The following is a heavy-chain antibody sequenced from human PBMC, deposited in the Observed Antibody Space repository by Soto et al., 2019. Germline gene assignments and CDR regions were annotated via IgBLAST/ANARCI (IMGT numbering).Heavy chain of an antibody. J-gene: IGHJ6*02. Sequence: SETLSLTCTVSGGSISSGDYYWSWIRQPPGKGLEWIGYIYYSGSTYYNPSLKSRVTISVDTSKNQFSLKLSSVTAADTAVYYCARDLRVPYSSSFYYYYGMDVWGQGTTVTVSS. CDR3: ARDLRVPYSSSFYYYYGMDV. CDR1: GGSISSGDYY. CDR2: IYYSGST. D-gene: IGHD6-6*01. V-gene: IGHV4-30-4*01.